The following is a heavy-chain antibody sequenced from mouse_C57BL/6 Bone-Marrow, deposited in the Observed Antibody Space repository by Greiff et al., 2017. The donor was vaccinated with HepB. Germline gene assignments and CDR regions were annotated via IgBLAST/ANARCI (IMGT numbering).Heavy chain of an antibody. CDR2: ISYDGSN. J-gene: IGHJ2*01. CDR1: GYSITSGYY. V-gene: IGHV3-6*01. D-gene: IGHD1-1*02. Sequence: ESGPGLVKPSQSLSLTCSVTGYSITSGYYWNWIRQFPGNKLEWMGYISYDGSNNYNPSLKNRISITRDTSKNQFFLKLNSVTTEDTATYYCARVCGNYFDYWGQGTTLTVSS. CDR3: ARVCGNYFDY.